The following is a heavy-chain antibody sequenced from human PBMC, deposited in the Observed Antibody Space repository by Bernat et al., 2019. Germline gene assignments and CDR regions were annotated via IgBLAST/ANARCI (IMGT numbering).Heavy chain of an antibody. J-gene: IGHJ4*02. CDR2: IWYDGSRK. CDR3: AREDKVAGRAVFDH. V-gene: IGHV3-33*01. D-gene: IGHD6-19*01. Sequence: QAQLVESGGGVVQPGTSLKLSCAASGFTFRNYGMNWVRQAPGKGLEWVAVIWYDGSRKYYADSVKGRFTISRDPSTNTRFLELNSLRAEDTAVYYCAREDKVAGRAVFDHWGQGTLVTVSS. CDR1: GFTFRNYG.